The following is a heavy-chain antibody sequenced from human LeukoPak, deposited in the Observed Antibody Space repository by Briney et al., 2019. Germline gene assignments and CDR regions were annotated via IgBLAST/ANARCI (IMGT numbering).Heavy chain of an antibody. CDR2: ISPYNGNT. CDR3: ARDRSLYCSSTSCPKLDFDY. Sequence: ASVKVSCKASGYTFTSYGISWVRQAPGQGLEWMGWISPYNGNTNYAQKLQGRVTMTTDTSTSTAYMELRSLRSDDTAVYYCARDRSLYCSSTSCPKLDFDYWGQGTLVTVSS. J-gene: IGHJ4*02. V-gene: IGHV1-18*01. CDR1: GYTFTSYG. D-gene: IGHD2-2*01.